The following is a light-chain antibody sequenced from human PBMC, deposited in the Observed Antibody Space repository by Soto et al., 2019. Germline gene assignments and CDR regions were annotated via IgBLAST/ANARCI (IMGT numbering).Light chain of an antibody. V-gene: IGKV3-11*01. Sequence: IVLTQSPGTLSLSLGERATLSCRASQSVGSYLGWYQQKAGQAPRLLMSDVSKRATGIPARFSGSGFGTDFTLTISRLEPEDAAVYYCQQRGTWVFFGGGTKVEIK. J-gene: IGKJ4*01. CDR1: QSVGSY. CDR2: DVS. CDR3: QQRGTWVF.